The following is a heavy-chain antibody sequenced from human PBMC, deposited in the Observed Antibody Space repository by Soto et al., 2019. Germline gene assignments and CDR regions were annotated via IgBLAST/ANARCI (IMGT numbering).Heavy chain of an antibody. CDR1: GFTFSSYA. V-gene: IGHV3-30-3*01. CDR2: ISYDGSNK. CDR3: ASEQQWLVPPASY. D-gene: IGHD6-19*01. Sequence: QVQLVESGGGVVQPGRSLRLSCAASGFTFSSYAMHWVRQAPGKGLEWVAVISYDGSNKYYADSVKGRFTISRDNSKNTLYLQMNSLRAEDTAVYYCASEQQWLVPPASYWGQGTLVTVSS. J-gene: IGHJ4*02.